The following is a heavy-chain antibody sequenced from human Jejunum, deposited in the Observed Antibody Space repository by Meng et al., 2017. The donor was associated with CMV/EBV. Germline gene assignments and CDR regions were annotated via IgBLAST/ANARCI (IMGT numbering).Heavy chain of an antibody. Sequence: VQVQESGPGLVKPSGTLPPTCTVSGDSISSDIWWSWVRQPPGKGLEWIGEVYHRGDTNYNPSLKSRVDISVDKSKNQFYLSLFSVTAADTAVYYCGRDQGRELINHWGQGTLVTVSS. CDR3: GRDQGRELINH. CDR1: GDSISSDIW. CDR2: VYHRGDT. D-gene: IGHD1-7*01. J-gene: IGHJ4*02. V-gene: IGHV4-4*02.